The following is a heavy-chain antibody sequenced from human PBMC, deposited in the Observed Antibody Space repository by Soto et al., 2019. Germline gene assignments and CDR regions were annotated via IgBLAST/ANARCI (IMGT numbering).Heavy chain of an antibody. J-gene: IGHJ5*02. D-gene: IGHD3-10*01. V-gene: IGHV3-30*18. CDR3: AKGSWGSESYYNCFDP. CDR2: ISYDGINK. Sequence: QVQLVESGGGVVQPGRSLRLSCAASGFTFITYGMHWVRQAPGKGLEWVAVISYDGINKYYVVSVKGRFTISRDNSKNSLYLQMNSVRAEDTAVYYCAKGSWGSESYYNCFDPRGQGTLVTVSA. CDR1: GFTFITYG.